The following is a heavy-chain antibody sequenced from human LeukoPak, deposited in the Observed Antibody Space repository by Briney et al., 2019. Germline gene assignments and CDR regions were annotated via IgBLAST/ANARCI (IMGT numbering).Heavy chain of an antibody. CDR1: GLTVSSNY. CDR3: ARDKGVGFDY. V-gene: IGHV3-66*01. D-gene: IGHD1-26*01. Sequence: GGSLRLSCVASGLTVSSNYMSWVRQAPGEGLEWVSVIYSGGSTYYADSVKGRFTISRDNSKNTLYLQMNSLRAEDTAVYYCARDKGVGFDYWGQGTLVTVSS. J-gene: IGHJ4*02. CDR2: IYSGGST.